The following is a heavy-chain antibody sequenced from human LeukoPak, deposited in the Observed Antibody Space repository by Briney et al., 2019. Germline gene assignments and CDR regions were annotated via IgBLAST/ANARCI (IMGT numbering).Heavy chain of an antibody. CDR3: ARVPIDSGSYYYYYYYMDV. D-gene: IGHD3-10*01. V-gene: IGHV4-61*02. J-gene: IGHJ6*03. CDR1: GGSISSGSYY. CDR2: IYTSGST. Sequence: SQTLSLTXTVSGGSISSGSYYWSWIRQPAGKGLEWIGRIYTSGSTNYNPSLKSRVTISVDTSKNQFSLKLSSVTAADTAVYYCARVPIDSGSYYYYYYYMDVWGKGTTVTVSS.